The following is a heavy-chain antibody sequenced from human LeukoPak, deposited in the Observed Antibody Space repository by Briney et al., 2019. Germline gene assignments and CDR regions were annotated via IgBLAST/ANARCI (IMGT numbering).Heavy chain of an antibody. J-gene: IGHJ5*02. CDR1: GGSFSGYY. CDR3: ARGGILWFGAENWFDP. CDR2: INHSGST. Sequence: PSETLSLTCAVYGGSFSGYYWSWIRQPPGKGLEWIGEINHSGSTNYNPSLKSRVTISVDTSKNQFSLKLSSVTAADTAVYYCARGGILWFGAENWFDPWGQGTLVTVSS. V-gene: IGHV4-34*01. D-gene: IGHD3-10*01.